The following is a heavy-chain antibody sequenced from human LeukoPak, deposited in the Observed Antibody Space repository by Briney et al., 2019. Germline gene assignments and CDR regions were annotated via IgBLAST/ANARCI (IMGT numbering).Heavy chain of an antibody. Sequence: ASVKVSRKASGYTLTSYDINWVRQATGQGLEWMGWMNPNSGNTGYAQKFQGRVTITRNTSISTAYMELSSLRSEDTAVYYCARAQLRGKLPGGYWGQGTLVTVSS. CDR3: ARAQLRGKLPGGY. J-gene: IGHJ4*02. CDR1: GYTLTSYD. D-gene: IGHD1-1*01. V-gene: IGHV1-8*03. CDR2: MNPNSGNT.